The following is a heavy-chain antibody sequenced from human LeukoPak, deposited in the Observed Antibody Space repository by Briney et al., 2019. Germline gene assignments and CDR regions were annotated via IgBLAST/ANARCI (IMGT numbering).Heavy chain of an antibody. J-gene: IGHJ4*02. D-gene: IGHD2-2*01. CDR3: ARVVPAGLFDY. Sequence: PSETLSLTCTVSGGSISSGDYYWSWIRQPPGKGLEWFGYIYYIGSTYYNPSLKSRVTISVDTSKNQFSLKLSSVAAADTAVYYCARVVPAGLFDYWGQGTLVTVSS. V-gene: IGHV4-30-4*08. CDR1: GGSISSGDYY. CDR2: IYYIGST.